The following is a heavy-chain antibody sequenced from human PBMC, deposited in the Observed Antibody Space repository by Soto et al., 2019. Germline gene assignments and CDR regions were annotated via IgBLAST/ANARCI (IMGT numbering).Heavy chain of an antibody. CDR2: ISGSGGST. J-gene: IGHJ4*02. CDR1: GFTFSSYA. V-gene: IGHV3-23*01. CDR3: ATRVTFGGVIVPYYFDY. D-gene: IGHD3-16*02. Sequence: LRLSCAASGFTFSSYAMSWVRQAPGKGLEWVSAISGSGGSTYYADSVKGRFTISRDNSKNTLYLQMKSPRAEDTAVYYCATRVTFGGVIVPYYFDYWGQGTLVTASS.